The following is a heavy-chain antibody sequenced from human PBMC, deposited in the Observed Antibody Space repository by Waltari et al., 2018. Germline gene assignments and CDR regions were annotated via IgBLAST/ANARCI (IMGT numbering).Heavy chain of an antibody. V-gene: IGHV1-18*01. D-gene: IGHD2-15*01. Sequence: QVQLVQSGAEVKKPGASVKVSCKASGYTFTSYGISWVRQAPGQGLEWMGWISAYNGNTNYAQKLQGRVTMTTDTSTSTAYMELRSLRSDDTAVYYCAIVDWHVYPLYYYYMDVWGKGTTVTVSS. CDR2: ISAYNGNT. CDR1: GYTFTSYG. CDR3: AIVDWHVYPLYYYYMDV. J-gene: IGHJ6*03.